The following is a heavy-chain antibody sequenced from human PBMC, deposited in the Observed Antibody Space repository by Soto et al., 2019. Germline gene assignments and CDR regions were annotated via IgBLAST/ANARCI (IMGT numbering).Heavy chain of an antibody. CDR2: IYYSGST. CDR1: GGSISSYY. V-gene: IGHV4-59*08. D-gene: IGHD6-13*01. Sequence: SETLSLTCTVSGGSISSYYWSWIRQPPGKGLEWIGYIYYSGSTNYNPSLKSRVTISVDTSKNQFSLKLSSVTTADTAVYYCARVFSDSSSFFDPWGQGTLVTVSS. CDR3: ARVFSDSSSFFDP. J-gene: IGHJ5*02.